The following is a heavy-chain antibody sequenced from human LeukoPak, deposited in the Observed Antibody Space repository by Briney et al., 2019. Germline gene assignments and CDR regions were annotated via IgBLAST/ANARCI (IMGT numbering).Heavy chain of an antibody. CDR2: IYYSGST. J-gene: IGHJ5*02. CDR1: GGSISSYY. Sequence: SETLSLTCTVSGGSISSYYWSWIRQPPGKGLEWIGYIYYSGSTNYNPSLKSRVTISVDTSKNQFSLKLSSVTAADTAVYYCARYIVGAIKDSWFDPWGQGTLVTVSS. CDR3: ARYIVGAIKDSWFDP. V-gene: IGHV4-59*01. D-gene: IGHD1-26*01.